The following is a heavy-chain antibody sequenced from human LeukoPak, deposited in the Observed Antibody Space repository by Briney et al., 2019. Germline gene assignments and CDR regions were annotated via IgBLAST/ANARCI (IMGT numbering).Heavy chain of an antibody. CDR1: GYTFTDYY. D-gene: IGHD2-2*01. CDR2: LNPNDGDT. Sequence: ASVKVSCKASGYTFTDYYMHWVRQAPGQGFEWMGWLNPNDGDTNYAQKFQGRVTMTRDTSISTAHMEVSRLRSDDTAVYYCARANFLYCSSSTCLFDYWGQGTLVTVSS. CDR3: ARANFLYCSSSTCLFDY. J-gene: IGHJ4*02. V-gene: IGHV1-2*02.